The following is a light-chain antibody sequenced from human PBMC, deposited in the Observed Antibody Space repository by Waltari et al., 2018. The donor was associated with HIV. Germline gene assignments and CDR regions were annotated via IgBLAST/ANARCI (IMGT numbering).Light chain of an antibody. Sequence: QTVVTQEPSFSVSPGGTVTLTCGLSSGSVSTSYYPIWYQQTPGQAPRTLIYSTNTRSSGVPERFSGSSLGNKAALTITGAQADDESDYYCVLYMGSGIGVFGGGTKLTVL. CDR3: VLYMGSGIGV. CDR1: SGSVSTSYY. V-gene: IGLV8-61*01. CDR2: STN. J-gene: IGLJ3*02.